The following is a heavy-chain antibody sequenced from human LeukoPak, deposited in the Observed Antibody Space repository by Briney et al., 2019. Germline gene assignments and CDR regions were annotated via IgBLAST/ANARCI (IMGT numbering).Heavy chain of an antibody. D-gene: IGHD3-22*01. CDR1: GGSFSGYN. Sequence: SETLSLTCAVYGGSFSGYNWSWIRQPPGKGLEWIGEIYHSGSTNYNPSLKSRVTISVDKSKNQFSLKLSSVTAADTAVYYCARVDDSSGYYSGYFDYWGQGTLVTVSS. J-gene: IGHJ4*02. CDR2: IYHSGST. CDR3: ARVDDSSGYYSGYFDY. V-gene: IGHV4-34*01.